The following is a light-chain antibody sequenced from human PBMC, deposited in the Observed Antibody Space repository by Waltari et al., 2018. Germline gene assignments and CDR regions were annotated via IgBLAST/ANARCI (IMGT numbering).Light chain of an antibody. CDR2: EVT. Sequence: QSPLTQPPSASGSPGQSLTIACTGTSSDVGAYNNVSWYQQYPDKAPKLMIYEVTKRPSGVPDRFSGSKSGNTASLTVSGLQAEDEADYYCISYAGNNKYVLGAGTKVTVL. V-gene: IGLV2-8*01. CDR3: ISYAGNNKYV. CDR1: SSDVGAYNN. J-gene: IGLJ1*01.